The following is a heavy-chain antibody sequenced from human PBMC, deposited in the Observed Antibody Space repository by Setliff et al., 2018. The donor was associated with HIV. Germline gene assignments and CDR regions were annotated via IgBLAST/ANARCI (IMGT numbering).Heavy chain of an antibody. J-gene: IGHJ4*02. V-gene: IGHV4-38-2*01. CDR3: ARMYSGYDWSPAGARTRYCDY. CDR1: GYSISSGYY. CDR2: IYHSGST. D-gene: IGHD5-12*01. Sequence: SETLSLTCAVSGYSISSGYYWGWIRQPPGKGLEWIGSIYHSGSTYYNPSLKSRVTVSVDTSKNQFSLKLSSVTAADTAVYYCARMYSGYDWSPAGARTRYCDYWGQGTLVTV.